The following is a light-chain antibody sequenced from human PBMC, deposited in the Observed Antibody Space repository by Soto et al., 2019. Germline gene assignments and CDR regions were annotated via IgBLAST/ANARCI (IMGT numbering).Light chain of an antibody. V-gene: IGKV1-27*01. J-gene: IGKJ1*01. CDR1: QGISNY. Sequence: DIQMTQSPSSLSASVGDRVTITCRASQGISNYLAWYQQKPGKVPKLLIYAASTLQSGVPSRFSGSGSVTDFTLPISSLQPEDVATYYCQKDNSAPPWTFGRGTKVEIK. CDR2: AAS. CDR3: QKDNSAPPWT.